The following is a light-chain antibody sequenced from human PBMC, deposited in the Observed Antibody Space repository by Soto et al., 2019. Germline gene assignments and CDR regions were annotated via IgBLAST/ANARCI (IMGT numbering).Light chain of an antibody. CDR1: QSSSSY. V-gene: IGKV1-39*01. J-gene: IGKJ4*01. Sequence: DLQMTQSPSSLSASVGDRVTITCRASQSSSSYLNWYQQKPGKAPKLLIYAASSLQSGVPSRFSGSGSGTEFTLTISSLQPEDFATYYCQQSYSTLTFGGGTKAEIK. CDR2: AAS. CDR3: QQSYSTLT.